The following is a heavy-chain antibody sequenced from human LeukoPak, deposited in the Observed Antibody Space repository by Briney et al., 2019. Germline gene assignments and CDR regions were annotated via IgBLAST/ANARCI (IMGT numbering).Heavy chain of an antibody. D-gene: IGHD3-10*01. CDR2: IYTGDSDT. CDR3: ARTYYYGSGSYPFDY. CDR1: GYSFTSYW. J-gene: IGHJ4*02. V-gene: IGHV5-51*01. Sequence: GEALKISWKGSGYSFTSYWIGWVRQMPGKGVEWGGIIYTGDSDTRYSPPFQAQVPISADKSISTAYLQWSSLKASDTAMYYCARTYYYGSGSYPFDYWGQGPLVTVSS.